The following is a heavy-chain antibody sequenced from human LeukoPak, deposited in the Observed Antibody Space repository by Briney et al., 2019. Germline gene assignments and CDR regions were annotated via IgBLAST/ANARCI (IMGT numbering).Heavy chain of an antibody. J-gene: IGHJ6*04. D-gene: IGHD3-9*01. CDR3: ARGEYFGPYGMDV. Sequence: ASVKVSCKASGYTFTSYAMHWVRQAPGQRLEWMGWINAGNGNTKYPQKFQGRVTITRDTSASTAYMELSSLRSEDTAVYYCARGEYFGPYGMDVWGKGTTVTVSS. CDR1: GYTFTSYA. CDR2: INAGNGNT. V-gene: IGHV1-3*01.